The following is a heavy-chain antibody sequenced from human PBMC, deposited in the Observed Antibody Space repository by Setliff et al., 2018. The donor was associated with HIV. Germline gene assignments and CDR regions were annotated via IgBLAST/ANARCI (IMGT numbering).Heavy chain of an antibody. CDR1: GFTFTTYG. CDR2: IWYDGSNK. Sequence: GGSLRLSCAASGFTFTTYGMHWVRQAPGKGLEWVAIIWYDGSNKHYADSVKGRFTISRDNSKNTLYLQMNSLRAEDTAVYYCAEWFDGYDAFDIWGQGTTVTVSS. J-gene: IGHJ3*02. D-gene: IGHD3-3*01. V-gene: IGHV3-30*02. CDR3: AEWFDGYDAFDI.